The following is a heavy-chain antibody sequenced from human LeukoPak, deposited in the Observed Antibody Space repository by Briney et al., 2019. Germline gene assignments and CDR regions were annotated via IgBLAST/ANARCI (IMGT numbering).Heavy chain of an antibody. CDR1: GFTFSSYA. V-gene: IGHV3-74*01. Sequence: GGSLRLSCAASGFTFSSYAMSWVRQAPGKGLVWVSRINSDGSSTSYADSVKGRFTISRDNAKNTLYLQMNSLRAEDTAVYYCARVARYYYYYYTDVWGKGTTVTVSS. CDR2: INSDGSST. J-gene: IGHJ6*03. CDR3: ARVARYYYYYYTDV.